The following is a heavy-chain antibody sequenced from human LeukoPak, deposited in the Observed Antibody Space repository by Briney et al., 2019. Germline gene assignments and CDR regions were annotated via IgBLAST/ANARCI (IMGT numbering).Heavy chain of an antibody. D-gene: IGHD6-13*01. CDR3: AREGSSWYVERFDY. CDR1: GYTFTSYD. J-gene: IGHJ4*02. CDR2: MNPNSGNT. Sequence: ASVKVSCKASGYTFTSYDINWVRQATGQGLEWMGWMNPNSGNTGYAQKFQGRVTITRNTSISTAYMELSSLRSEDTAVYYCAREGSSWYVERFDYWGQGTLVTVSS. V-gene: IGHV1-8*03.